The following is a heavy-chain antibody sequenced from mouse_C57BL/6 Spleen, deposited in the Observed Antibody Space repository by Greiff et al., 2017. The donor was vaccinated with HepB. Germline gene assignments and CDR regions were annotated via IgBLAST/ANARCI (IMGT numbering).Heavy chain of an antibody. V-gene: IGHV1-50*01. J-gene: IGHJ1*03. D-gene: IGHD1-1*01. Sequence: QVQLKQPGAELVKPGASVKLSCKASGYTFTSYWMQWVKQRPGQGLEWIGEIDPSDSYTNYNQKFKGKATLTVDTSSSTAYMQLSSLTSAASAVYYCAENYYGSSHWYFDVWGTGTTVTVSS. CDR3: AENYYGSSHWYFDV. CDR2: IDPSDSYT. CDR1: GYTFTSYW.